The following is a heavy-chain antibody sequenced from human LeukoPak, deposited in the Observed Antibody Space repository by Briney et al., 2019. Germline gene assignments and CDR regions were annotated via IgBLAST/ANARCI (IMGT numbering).Heavy chain of an antibody. V-gene: IGHV3-33*01. CDR3: ARALHRWYDYGDYEINPNFDY. D-gene: IGHD4-17*01. CDR2: IWYDGSNK. J-gene: IGHJ4*02. CDR1: GFTFSSYG. Sequence: PGGSLRLSCAASGFTFSSYGMHWVRQAPGKGLEWVAVIWYDGSNKYYADSVKGRFTISRDNSKNTLYLQMNSLRAEDTAVYYCARALHRWYDYGDYEINPNFDYWGQGTLVTVSS.